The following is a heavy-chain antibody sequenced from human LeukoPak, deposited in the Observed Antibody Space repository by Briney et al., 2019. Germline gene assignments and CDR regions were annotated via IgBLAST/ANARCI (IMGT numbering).Heavy chain of an antibody. CDR2: ISSTSSTV. D-gene: IGHD3-10*02. CDR3: AELGITMIGGV. CDR1: GFTFSSYE. J-gene: IGHJ6*04. Sequence: GGSLRLSCAASGFTFSSYEMNWVRQAPGKGLEWVSYISSTSSTVYYADSVKGRFTISRDNAKNSLYLQMNSLRAEDTAVYYCAELGITMIGGVWGKGTTVTISS. V-gene: IGHV3-48*03.